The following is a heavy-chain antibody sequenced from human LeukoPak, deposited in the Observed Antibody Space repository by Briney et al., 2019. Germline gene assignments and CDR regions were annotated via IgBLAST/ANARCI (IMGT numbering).Heavy chain of an antibody. CDR3: ASNYDSSGYSTFDY. J-gene: IGHJ4*02. CDR2: ISSSSSTI. Sequence: PGGSLRLSCAASGFTFSSYSMNWVRQAPGKGLEWVSYISSSSSTIYYADSVKGRFTISRDNAKNSLYLQMNSLRDEDTAVYYCASNYDSSGYSTFDYWGQGTLATVSS. CDR1: GFTFSSYS. V-gene: IGHV3-48*02. D-gene: IGHD3-22*01.